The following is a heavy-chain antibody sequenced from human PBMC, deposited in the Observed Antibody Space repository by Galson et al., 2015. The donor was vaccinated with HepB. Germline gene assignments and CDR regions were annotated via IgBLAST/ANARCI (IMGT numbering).Heavy chain of an antibody. D-gene: IGHD6-19*01. V-gene: IGHV3-23*01. CDR2: ISGSGGST. Sequence: SLRLSCAASGFTFSSYAMSWVRQAPGKGLEWVSAISGSGGSTYYAHCVKGRFTISRDNSKNTLYLQMNSLRAEDTAVYYCAKTRAYSSGWYGVYFDYWGQGTLVTVSS. CDR3: AKTRAYSSGWYGVYFDY. CDR1: GFTFSSYA. J-gene: IGHJ4*02.